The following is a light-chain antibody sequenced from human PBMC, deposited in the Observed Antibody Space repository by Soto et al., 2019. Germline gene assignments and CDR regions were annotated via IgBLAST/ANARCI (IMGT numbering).Light chain of an antibody. CDR1: SSDVGGYDY. Sequence: QSALTQPPSASGSPGQSVTISCTGTSSDVGGYDYVSWYQQHPGEAPKLMIYEVSKRPSGVPDRFSGSKSGNTASLTVSGLQAEDEADYYCFSYAGSSIWVFGGGTKVTVL. CDR2: EVS. J-gene: IGLJ3*02. V-gene: IGLV2-8*01. CDR3: FSYAGSSIWV.